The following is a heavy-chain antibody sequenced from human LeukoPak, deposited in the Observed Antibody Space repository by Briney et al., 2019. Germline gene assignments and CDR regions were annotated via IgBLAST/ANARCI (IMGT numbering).Heavy chain of an antibody. D-gene: IGHD3-10*01. CDR1: GFTSSSYS. CDR2: ISSSSNYI. V-gene: IGHV3-21*01. CDR3: ARVAGGSGSSESDY. Sequence: GGSLRLSCAASGFTSSSYSMNWVRQAPGKGLEWVSSISSSSNYIYYADSVKGRFTISRDNARNSLYLQMISLRAEDTAVYYCARVAGGSGSSESDYWGQGTLVTVSS. J-gene: IGHJ4*02.